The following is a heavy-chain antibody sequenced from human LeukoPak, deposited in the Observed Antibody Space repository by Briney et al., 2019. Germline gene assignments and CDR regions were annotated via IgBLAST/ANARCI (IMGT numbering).Heavy chain of an antibody. CDR3: ARIYGRGYYFDY. CDR2: IYHSGSA. Sequence: SETLSLTCTVSGYSISSGYYWGWIRQPPGKGLEWIGSIYHSGSAYYNPSLKSRVTISVDTSKNQFSLKLRSVTAADTAVYYCARIYGRGYYFDYWGQGTLVTVSS. J-gene: IGHJ4*02. CDR1: GYSISSGYY. V-gene: IGHV4-38-2*02. D-gene: IGHD1-26*01.